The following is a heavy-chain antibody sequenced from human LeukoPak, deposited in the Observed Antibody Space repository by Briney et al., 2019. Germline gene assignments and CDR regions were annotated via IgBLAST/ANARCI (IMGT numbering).Heavy chain of an antibody. Sequence: GGSLRLSCAASGFSFGSYWMNWVRQAPGKGLEWVAIIKQDGSEKNYVDSVKGRFTMSRDNAKNSLYLQMNSLRAEDSSVYYCARSDQGPEYLGQGALVTVSS. V-gene: IGHV3-7*01. J-gene: IGHJ4*02. CDR2: IKQDGSEK. CDR3: ARSDQGPEY. CDR1: GFSFGSYW.